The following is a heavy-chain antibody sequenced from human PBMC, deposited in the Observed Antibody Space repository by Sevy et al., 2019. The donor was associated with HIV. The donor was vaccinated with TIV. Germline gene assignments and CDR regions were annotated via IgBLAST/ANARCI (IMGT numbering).Heavy chain of an antibody. CDR2: ISYDGIKK. D-gene: IGHD1-26*01. CDR1: GVTFSSYG. V-gene: IGHV3-30*03. J-gene: IGHJ6*02. CDR3: AHSSGLYGYYYGMDV. Sequence: GGSLRLSCAASGVTFSSYGIHWVRQAPGKGLEWVAVISYDGIKKNHAESMKGRFTISRDNSKNTLYLEMSSLRPEDTAVYYCAHSSGLYGYYYGMDVWGPGTTVTVSS.